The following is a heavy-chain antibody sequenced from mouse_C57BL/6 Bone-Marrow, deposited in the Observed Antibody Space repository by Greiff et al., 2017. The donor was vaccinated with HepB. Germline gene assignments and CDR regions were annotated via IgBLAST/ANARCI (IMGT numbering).Heavy chain of an antibody. CDR2: IYPGSGNT. Sequence: VQLQQSGAELVRPGASVKLSCKATGYTFTDYYINWVKQRPGQGLEWIARIYPGSGNTYYNEKFKGKATLTAEKSSSTAYMQLSSLTSEDSAVYFCARRQYDYDGDYFDYWGQGTTLTVSS. CDR3: ARRQYDYDGDYFDY. D-gene: IGHD2-4*01. V-gene: IGHV1-76*01. J-gene: IGHJ2*01. CDR1: GYTFTDYY.